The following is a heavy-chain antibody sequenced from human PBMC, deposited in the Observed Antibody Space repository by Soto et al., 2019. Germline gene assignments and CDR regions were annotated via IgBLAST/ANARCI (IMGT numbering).Heavy chain of an antibody. CDR3: ARVGTGGGLAYDY. V-gene: IGHV1-46*03. J-gene: IGHJ4*02. D-gene: IGHD6-19*01. CDR1: GYTFTRYF. Sequence: ASVKGSCKTSGYTFTRYFVRRVRQAPGQGLEWMGIINPSGGSTSYAQKFQGRVTMTRDTSTSTVYMELSSLRSEDTAVYYCARVGTGGGLAYDYWGQGTLVTVSS. CDR2: INPSGGST.